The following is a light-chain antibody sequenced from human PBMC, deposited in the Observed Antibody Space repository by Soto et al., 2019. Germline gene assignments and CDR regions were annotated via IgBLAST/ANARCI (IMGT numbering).Light chain of an antibody. CDR2: QAS. CDR1: QSLNSE. CDR3: QQYNAYSLT. J-gene: IGKJ4*01. Sequence: DIQMTQSPSTLSASVGDRVTITCRASQSLNSELAWYQQKPGKAPKLLIYQASSLKGGVPSRFTGTGSGTELTLTISSLQPDDSATYYCQQYNAYSLTFGGGTKVEIK. V-gene: IGKV1-5*03.